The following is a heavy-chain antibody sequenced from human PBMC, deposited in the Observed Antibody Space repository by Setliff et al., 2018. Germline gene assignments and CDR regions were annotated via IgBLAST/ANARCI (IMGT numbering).Heavy chain of an antibody. V-gene: IGHV4-59*01. D-gene: IGHD2-15*01. CDR2: IFYTGTT. CDR3: ARHSGFCSEITCYDMAV. Sequence: SETLSLTCTVPYGSISSYYWTWIRQPPGEGLEWIGYIFYTGTTKYNPSLSSRVTMSLDTSRNQFSLRLNSVTATDTAVYYCARHSGFCSEITCYDMAVWGQGTTGTVS. CDR1: YGSISSYY. J-gene: IGHJ6*02.